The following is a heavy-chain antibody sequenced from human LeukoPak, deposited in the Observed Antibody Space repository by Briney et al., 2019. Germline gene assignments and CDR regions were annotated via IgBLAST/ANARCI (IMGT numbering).Heavy chain of an antibody. CDR3: ALLEWSPTGDY. V-gene: IGHV1-69*02. CDR1: GYTFTSYY. CDR2: IIPILGIA. D-gene: IGHD3-3*01. J-gene: IGHJ4*02. Sequence: SVKVSCKASGYTFTSYYMHWVRQAPGQGLEWMGRIIPILGIANYAQKFQGRVTITADKSTSTAYMELSSLRSEDTAVYYCALLEWSPTGDYWGQGTLVTVSS.